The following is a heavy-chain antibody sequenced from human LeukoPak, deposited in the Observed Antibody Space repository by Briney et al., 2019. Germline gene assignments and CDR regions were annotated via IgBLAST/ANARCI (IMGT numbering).Heavy chain of an antibody. CDR1: GFTFSSYS. Sequence: PGGSLRLSCAASGFTFSSYSMNWVRQAPGKGLEWVSSISSSSSYIYYADSVKGRFTISRDNAKNSLYLQMNSLRAEDTAVYYCARGRFTDNGVFDYWGRGTLVIVSS. CDR3: ARGRFTDNGVFDY. V-gene: IGHV3-21*03. J-gene: IGHJ4*02. D-gene: IGHD1-14*01. CDR2: ISSSSSYI.